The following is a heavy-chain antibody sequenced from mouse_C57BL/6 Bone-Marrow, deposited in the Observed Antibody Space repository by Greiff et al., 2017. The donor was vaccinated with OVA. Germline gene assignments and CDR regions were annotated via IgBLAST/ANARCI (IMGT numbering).Heavy chain of an antibody. Sequence: QVQLQQPGAELVKPGASVKVSCKASGYTFTSYWMHWVKQRPGQGLEWIGRIHPSDSYTNYNQKFKGKATLTVDKSSSTAYMQLSSLTSEDSAVYYCARDGNPYAMDYWGQGTSVTVSS. J-gene: IGHJ4*01. CDR2: IHPSDSYT. CDR1: GYTFTSYW. CDR3: ARDGNPYAMDY. V-gene: IGHV1-74*01. D-gene: IGHD2-1*01.